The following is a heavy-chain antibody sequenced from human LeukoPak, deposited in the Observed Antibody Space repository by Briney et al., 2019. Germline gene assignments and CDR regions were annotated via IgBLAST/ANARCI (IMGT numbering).Heavy chain of an antibody. V-gene: IGHV4-59*11. CDR1: GGSINGHY. J-gene: IGHJ5*02. D-gene: IGHD2-21*02. Sequence: SEILSLTCTVSGGSINGHYWTWIRQPPGKGLEWIGFVYDNGNTNYNSSLQSRVTMSVDTSKNQLSLKMRSVTAADTAIYYCARVFRGVVTSNWFDPWGQGTLVTVSS. CDR3: ARVFRGVVTSNWFDP. CDR2: VYDNGNT.